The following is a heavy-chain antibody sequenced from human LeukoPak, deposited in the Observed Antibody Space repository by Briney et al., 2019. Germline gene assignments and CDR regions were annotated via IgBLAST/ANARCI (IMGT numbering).Heavy chain of an antibody. J-gene: IGHJ3*02. V-gene: IGHV3-48*01. CDR3: ARSSSRDAFDI. Sequence: GGSLRLSCAASGSTFSTYSMNWVRQAPGKGLEWVSYYADSVKGRFTISRDNAKNSLYLQMNSLRAEDTAVYYCARSSSRDAFDIWGQGTMVTVSS. D-gene: IGHD6-6*01. CDR1: GSTFSTYS.